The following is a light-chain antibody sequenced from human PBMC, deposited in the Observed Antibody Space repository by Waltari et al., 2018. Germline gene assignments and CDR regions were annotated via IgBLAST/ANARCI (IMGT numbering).Light chain of an antibody. V-gene: IGKV3-20*01. J-gene: IGKJ3*01. CDR2: GAS. CDR3: QHYGSPVPT. Sequence: IVLTQSPGTLSLSPGERATLYCRASQSVSNSYLAWYQQKPGQAPRLLLYGASRRATGIPNRFTGSGSGTDSTLTITKLQPEDFAVYYCQHYGSPVPTFGPGTKVDIK. CDR1: QSVSNSY.